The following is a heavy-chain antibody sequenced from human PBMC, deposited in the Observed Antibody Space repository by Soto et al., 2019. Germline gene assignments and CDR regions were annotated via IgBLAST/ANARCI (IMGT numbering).Heavy chain of an antibody. CDR1: GFTFGTYA. CDR2: ISGGGGSST. CDR3: AKLAHHWNGEYLDY. D-gene: IGHD1-1*01. V-gene: IGHV3-23*01. J-gene: IGHJ4*02. Sequence: QLLESGGGLVQPGKSLRISCAASGFTFGTYAMSWVRQVPGKGLEWVSSISGGGGSSTDYADSVKGRFTISRDDAKNTLFLQMNSLRVEETAVYYCAKLAHHWNGEYLDYWGQGTLVTVSS.